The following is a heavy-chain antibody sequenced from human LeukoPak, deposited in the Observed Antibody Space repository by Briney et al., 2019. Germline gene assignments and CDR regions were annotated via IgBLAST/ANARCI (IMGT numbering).Heavy chain of an antibody. CDR2: IGSSGTTI. D-gene: IGHD1-26*01. V-gene: IGHV3-11*04. CDR1: GFTFSDYY. Sequence: GGSLRLSCAASGFTFSDYYMSWIRQAPGRGLEWISYIGSSGTTIYYADSVKGRFTISRDNAKNSLYLQMNSLRAEDTAVYYCARVRGSYSVDYWGQGTLVTVSS. CDR3: ARVRGSYSVDY. J-gene: IGHJ4*02.